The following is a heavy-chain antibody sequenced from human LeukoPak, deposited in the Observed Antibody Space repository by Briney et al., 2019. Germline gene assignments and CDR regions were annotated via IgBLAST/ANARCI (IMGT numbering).Heavy chain of an antibody. V-gene: IGHV3-23*01. CDR3: AKDRGTMIVVVIGFFDY. D-gene: IGHD3-22*01. CDR2: ISGSGGST. Sequence: GGSLRLSCAASGFTFSSYWMSWVRQAPGKGLEWVSAISGSGGSTYYADSVKGRFTISRDNSKNTLYLQMNSLRAEDTAVYYCAKDRGTMIVVVIGFFDYWGQGTLVTASS. J-gene: IGHJ4*02. CDR1: GFTFSSYW.